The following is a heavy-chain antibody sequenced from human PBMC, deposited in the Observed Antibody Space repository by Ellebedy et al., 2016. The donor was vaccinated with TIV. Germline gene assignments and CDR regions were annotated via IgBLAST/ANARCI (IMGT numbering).Heavy chain of an antibody. CDR1: GYTFTDYY. CDR3: ARDPWRLRVAWFFDL. Sequence: ASVKVSCKASGYTFTDYYIHWVRQAPGQGLEWMGWINPNSGGTNYAQKFQGRVTMTRDTSISTAYMELSRLRSDDTAVYYCARDPWRLRVAWFFDLWGRGTLVTVSS. CDR2: INPNSGGT. D-gene: IGHD4-17*01. J-gene: IGHJ2*01. V-gene: IGHV1-2*02.